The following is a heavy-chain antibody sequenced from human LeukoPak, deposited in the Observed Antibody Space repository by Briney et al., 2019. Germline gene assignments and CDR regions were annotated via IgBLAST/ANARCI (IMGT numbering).Heavy chain of an antibody. V-gene: IGHV3-21*01. D-gene: IGHD3-22*01. CDR1: GFTFSSYS. Sequence: GGSLRLSCAASGFTFSSYSMNWVRQAPGKGLEWASSISSSSSYIYYADSVKGRFTISRDNAKNSLYLQMNSLRAEDTAVYYCASGYYYDSSGFYGFDYWGQGTLVTVSS. J-gene: IGHJ4*02. CDR2: ISSSSSYI. CDR3: ASGYYYDSSGFYGFDY.